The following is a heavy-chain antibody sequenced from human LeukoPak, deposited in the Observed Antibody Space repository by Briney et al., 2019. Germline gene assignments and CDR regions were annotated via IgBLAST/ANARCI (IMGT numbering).Heavy chain of an antibody. Sequence: SQTLSLTCTVSGGSISSGSYYWSWIRQPAGKGLEWIGRIYTSGSTNYNPSLKSRVTISVDTSKNQFSLKLSSVTAADTAVYYCARGEYSYGSQIYYYYYYYMDVWGKGTTVTVSS. J-gene: IGHJ6*03. CDR1: GGSISSGSYY. V-gene: IGHV4-61*02. D-gene: IGHD5-18*01. CDR2: IYTSGST. CDR3: ARGEYSYGSQIYYYYYYYMDV.